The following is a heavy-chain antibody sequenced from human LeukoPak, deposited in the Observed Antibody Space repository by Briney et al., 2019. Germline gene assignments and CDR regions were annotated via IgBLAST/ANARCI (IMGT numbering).Heavy chain of an antibody. V-gene: IGHV4-34*01. J-gene: IGHJ4*02. Sequence: SETLSLTCAVYGGSFSGYYWSWIRQPPGKGLEWSGEINHSGSTNYNPSLKSRVTISVDTSKNQFSLKLSSVTAADTAVYYCARVPSYSSGWYYFDYWGQGTLVTVSS. D-gene: IGHD6-19*01. CDR2: INHSGST. CDR1: GGSFSGYY. CDR3: ARVPSYSSGWYYFDY.